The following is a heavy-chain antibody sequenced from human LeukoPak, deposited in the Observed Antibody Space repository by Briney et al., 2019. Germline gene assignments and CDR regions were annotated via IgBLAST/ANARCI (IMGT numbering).Heavy chain of an antibody. D-gene: IGHD3-16*02. CDR2: INQSGRT. J-gene: IGHJ3*02. CDR3: ARELAITFGGVIVMSGAFDI. Sequence: SETLSLTCAVYGGSFSAYYWSWIRQPPGEGLEWIGDINQSGRTNYNPSLKSRVIISVDTSKNQFSLKLSSVTAADTAVYYCARELAITFGGVIVMSGAFDIWGQGTMVTVSS. CDR1: GGSFSAYY. V-gene: IGHV4-34*01.